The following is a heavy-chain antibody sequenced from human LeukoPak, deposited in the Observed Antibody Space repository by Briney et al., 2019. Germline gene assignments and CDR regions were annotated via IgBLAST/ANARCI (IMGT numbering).Heavy chain of an antibody. CDR2: IIPILGIA. Sequence: SVKVSCKASGGTFSSYAISWVRQAPGQGLEWMGRIIPILGIANYAQKFQGRVTITADKSTSTAYMELRSLRSDDTAVYYCARDRSGSYYPFDYWGQGTLVTVSS. V-gene: IGHV1-69*04. D-gene: IGHD1-26*01. CDR3: ARDRSGSYYPFDY. CDR1: GGTFSSYA. J-gene: IGHJ4*02.